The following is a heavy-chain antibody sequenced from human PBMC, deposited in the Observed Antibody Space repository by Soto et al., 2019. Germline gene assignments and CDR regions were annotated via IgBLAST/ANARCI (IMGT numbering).Heavy chain of an antibody. Sequence: QVQLVQSGAEVKKPGASVKVSCKASGYTFTSYAISWVRQAPGQGLEWMGWISAYNGNTNYAQKPQGRVTMTTDTSTSTGDWEVRGLRSDDTAVDCCARESPPMDVWGKGTTVTVSS. CDR1: GYTFTSYA. J-gene: IGHJ6*04. CDR3: ARESPPMDV. V-gene: IGHV1-18*01. CDR2: ISAYNGNT.